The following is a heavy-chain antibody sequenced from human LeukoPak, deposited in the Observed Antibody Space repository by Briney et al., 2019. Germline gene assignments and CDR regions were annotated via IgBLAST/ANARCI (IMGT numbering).Heavy chain of an antibody. Sequence: SVKVSCKASGYTFTSYDINWVRQAPGQGLEWMGGIMPMFGKANYAQKFQGRVTTTADKATSTAYMELSSLRSEDTAVYYCAGGRTDIVVVPATLRNYYFDYWGQGTLVTVSS. J-gene: IGHJ4*02. V-gene: IGHV1-69*06. CDR1: GYTFTSYD. CDR3: AGGRTDIVVVPATLRNYYFDY. D-gene: IGHD2-2*01. CDR2: IMPMFGKA.